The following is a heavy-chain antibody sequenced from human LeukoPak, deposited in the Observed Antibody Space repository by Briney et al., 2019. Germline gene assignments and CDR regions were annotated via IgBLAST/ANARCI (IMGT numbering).Heavy chain of an antibody. CDR1: GGSISSENW. J-gene: IGHJ4*02. CDR3: ASRSLGSSWYLDC. D-gene: IGHD6-13*01. V-gene: IGHV4-4*02. CDR2: IYHSGST. Sequence: SGTLSLTCAVSGGSISSENWWTWVRQPPGKGLEWIGEIYHSGSTNYNPSLRSRVTLSLDKSNNQFSLKLSSVTAADTAVYYCASRSLGSSWYLDCWGQGTLVTVSS.